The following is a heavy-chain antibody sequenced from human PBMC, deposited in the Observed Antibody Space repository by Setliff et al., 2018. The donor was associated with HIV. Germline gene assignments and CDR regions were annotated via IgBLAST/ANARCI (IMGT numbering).Heavy chain of an antibody. V-gene: IGHV1-69-2*01. J-gene: IGHJ4*02. CDR3: ATLGSGSYPGGY. D-gene: IGHD3-10*02. CDR1: GYTFTDYY. Sequence: ASVKVSCKVSGYTFTDYYMHWVQHAPGKGLEWMGLVDPGDGETIYAEKFQGRVTITADTSTDTAYMELSSLRSEDTAVYYCATLGSGSYPGGYWGQGTLVTAPQ. CDR2: VDPGDGET.